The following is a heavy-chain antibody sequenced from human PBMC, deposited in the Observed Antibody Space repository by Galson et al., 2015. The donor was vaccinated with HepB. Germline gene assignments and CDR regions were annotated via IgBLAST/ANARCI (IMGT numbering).Heavy chain of an antibody. CDR1: GFTFSSYA. V-gene: IGHV3-64D*06. Sequence: SLRLSCAASGFTFSSYAMHWVRQAPGKGLEYVSAISSNGGSTYYADSVKGRFTISRDNSKNTLYLQMSSLRAEDTAVYYCVKDNEVRYCSSTSCYPEAHYYYGMDVWGQGTTVTVSS. J-gene: IGHJ6*02. CDR2: ISSNGGST. CDR3: VKDNEVRYCSSTSCYPEAHYYYGMDV. D-gene: IGHD2-2*01.